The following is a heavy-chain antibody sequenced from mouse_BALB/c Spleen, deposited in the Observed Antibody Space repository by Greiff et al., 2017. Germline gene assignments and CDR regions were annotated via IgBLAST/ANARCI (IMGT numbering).Heavy chain of an antibody. Sequence: QVQLKQSGAELMKPGASVKISCKATGYTFSSYWIEWVKQRPGHGLEWIGEILPGSGSTNYNEKFKGKATFTADTSSNTAYMQLSSLTSEDSAVYYCARGKVYYGSSPSMAMDYWGQGTSVTVSS. J-gene: IGHJ4*01. D-gene: IGHD1-1*01. V-gene: IGHV1-9*01. CDR1: GYTFSSYW. CDR2: ILPGSGST. CDR3: ARGKVYYGSSPSMAMDY.